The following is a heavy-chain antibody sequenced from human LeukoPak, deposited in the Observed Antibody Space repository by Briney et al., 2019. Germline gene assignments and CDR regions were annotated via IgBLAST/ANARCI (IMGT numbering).Heavy chain of an antibody. CDR2: INPNSGGT. V-gene: IGHV1-2*02. Sequence: ASVKVSCKASGYTFTGYYMHWVRQAPGQGLEWMGWINPNSGGTNYAQKFQGRVTMTRDTSISTAYMELSRLRSDDTAVYYCARAQQRIVAKGSLGYWGQGTLVTVSS. CDR1: GYTFTGYY. D-gene: IGHD3-22*01. J-gene: IGHJ4*02. CDR3: ARAQQRIVAKGSLGY.